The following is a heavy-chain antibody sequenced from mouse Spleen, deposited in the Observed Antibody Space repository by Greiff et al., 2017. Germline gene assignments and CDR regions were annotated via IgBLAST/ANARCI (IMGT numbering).Heavy chain of an antibody. V-gene: IGHV5-9-1*02. CDR2: ISSGGDYI. CDR1: GFTFSSYA. CDR3: TRYDYDGFAY. J-gene: IGHJ3*01. D-gene: IGHD2-4*01. Sequence: EVMLVESGEGLVKPGGSLKLSCAASGFTFSSYAMSWVRQTPEKRLEWVAYISSGGDYIYYADTVKGRFTISRDNARNTLYLQMSSLKSEDTAMYYCTRYDYDGFAYWGQGTLVTVSA.